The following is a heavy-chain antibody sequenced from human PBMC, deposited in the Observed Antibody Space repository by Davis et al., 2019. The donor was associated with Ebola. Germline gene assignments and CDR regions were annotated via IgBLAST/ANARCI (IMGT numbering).Heavy chain of an antibody. CDR3: AKGVGATKGSLEY. CDR2: VTGGGEST. Sequence: GESLKISCAASVFIFRNSAMNWVRQAPGKGLEWVSVVTGGGESTYYADSVKGRFTISRDNSKNTVYLQMNSLRVEDTAVYYCAKGVGATKGSLEYWGQGTLVTVSS. V-gene: IGHV3-23*01. J-gene: IGHJ4*02. CDR1: VFIFRNSA. D-gene: IGHD1-26*01.